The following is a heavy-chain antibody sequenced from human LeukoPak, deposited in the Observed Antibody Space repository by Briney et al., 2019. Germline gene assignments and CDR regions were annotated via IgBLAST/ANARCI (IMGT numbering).Heavy chain of an antibody. Sequence: GGSLRLTCAASGFTFSSYEMNWVRQAPGKGLEWVSYISSSGSTIYYADSVKGRFTISRDNAKNSLYLQMNSLRAEDTAVYYCARDRELVRDYYYYGMDVWGQGTTVTVPS. CDR2: ISSSGSTI. J-gene: IGHJ6*02. V-gene: IGHV3-48*03. CDR1: GFTFSSYE. D-gene: IGHD6-6*01. CDR3: ARDRELVRDYYYYGMDV.